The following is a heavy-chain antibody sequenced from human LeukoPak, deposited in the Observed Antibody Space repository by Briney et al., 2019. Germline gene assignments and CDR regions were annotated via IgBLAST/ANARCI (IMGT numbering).Heavy chain of an antibody. V-gene: IGHV4-59*08. CDR1: GDSVTSYY. CDR3: AINSLGDSSGYDY. D-gene: IGHD3-22*01. Sequence: PSETLSLTRTVSGDSVTSYYWSWIRQPPGKGLEWIGYIYSGGYTIYNPSLKSRLTISGDTSKSQFSLKLSSVTAADTAVYYCAINSLGDSSGYDYWGQGTLVTVSS. J-gene: IGHJ4*02. CDR2: IYSGGYT.